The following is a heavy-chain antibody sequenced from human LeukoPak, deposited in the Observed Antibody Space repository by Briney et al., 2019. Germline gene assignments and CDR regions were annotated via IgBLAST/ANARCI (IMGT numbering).Heavy chain of an antibody. Sequence: GASVKVPCKTSGYTFTDYYLHWVRQAPGQGPEWMGRISPDNGVTKIAQKFQGRVTMTRDTSINTIYMELGRLTGDNTAVYYCARKTTALDYWGQGTQISV. V-gene: IGHV1-2*06. D-gene: IGHD4-17*01. CDR2: ISPDNGVT. CDR3: ARKTTALDY. J-gene: IGHJ4*02. CDR1: GYTFTDYY.